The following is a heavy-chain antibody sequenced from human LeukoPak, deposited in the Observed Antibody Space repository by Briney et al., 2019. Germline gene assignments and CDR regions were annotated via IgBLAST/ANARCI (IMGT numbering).Heavy chain of an antibody. Sequence: SETLSLTCTVSGGSISSSSYYWCWIRQRPGKGLEWIGSIYYSGSTYYNPSLKSRVTISVDTSKNQFSLKLSPVTAADTAVYYCARRPSEYCSGGTCYHFDYWGQGTLVTVPS. D-gene: IGHD2-15*01. V-gene: IGHV4-39*01. CDR2: IYYSGST. CDR3: ARRPSEYCSGGTCYHFDY. CDR1: GGSISSSSYY. J-gene: IGHJ4*02.